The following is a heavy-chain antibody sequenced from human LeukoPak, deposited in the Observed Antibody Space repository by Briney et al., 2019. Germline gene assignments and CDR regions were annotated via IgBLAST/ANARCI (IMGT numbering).Heavy chain of an antibody. J-gene: IGHJ4*02. CDR1: GFTFSSYA. D-gene: IGHD4/OR15-4a*01. CDR2: ISYDGSNK. CDR3: ARDPAAQGRMVNYFDY. Sequence: GGSLSLSCAASGFTFSSYAMHWVRQAPGKGLEWVAVISYDGSNKYYADSVKGRFTISRDNSKNTLYLQMNSLRAEDTAVYYCARDPAAQGRMVNYFDYWGQGTLVTVSS. V-gene: IGHV3-30-3*01.